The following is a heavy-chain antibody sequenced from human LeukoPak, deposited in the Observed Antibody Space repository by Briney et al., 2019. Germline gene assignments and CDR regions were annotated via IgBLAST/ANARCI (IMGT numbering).Heavy chain of an antibody. J-gene: IGHJ1*01. Sequence: PSETLSLTCTVSGGSISSGSYYWSWIRQPAGKGLEWIGRIYTSGSTNYNPSLKSRVTISVDTSKNQLSLKLSSVTAADTAVYYCARRDVRWLRLGPPYFQHWGQGTLVTVSS. CDR2: IYTSGST. CDR3: ARRDVRWLRLGPPYFQH. V-gene: IGHV4-61*02. CDR1: GGSISSGSYY. D-gene: IGHD5-12*01.